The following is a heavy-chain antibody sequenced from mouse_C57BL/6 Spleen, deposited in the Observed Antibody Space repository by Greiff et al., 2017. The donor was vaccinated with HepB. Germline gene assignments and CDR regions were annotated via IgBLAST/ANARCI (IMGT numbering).Heavy chain of an antibody. CDR3: TRVSIYDGYHFAY. CDR1: GYTFTDYE. Sequence: VQLQQSGAELVRPGASVTLSCKASGYTFTDYEMHWVKQTPVHGLEWIGAIDPETGGTAYNQKFKGKAILTADKSSSTAYMELRSLTSEDSAVYYCTRVSIYDGYHFAYWGQGTLVTVSA. D-gene: IGHD2-3*01. J-gene: IGHJ3*01. V-gene: IGHV1-15*01. CDR2: IDPETGGT.